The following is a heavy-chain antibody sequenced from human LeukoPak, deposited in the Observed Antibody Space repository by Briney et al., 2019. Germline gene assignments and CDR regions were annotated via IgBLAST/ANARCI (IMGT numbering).Heavy chain of an antibody. CDR3: ARASGIAVSGFDY. CDR2: ISSSGSTI. CDR1: GFTFSSYE. J-gene: IGHJ4*02. V-gene: IGHV3-48*03. Sequence: GGSLRLSCAASGFTFSSYEMNWVRQAPGKGLEWVSYISSSGSTIYYADSVKGRFTISRDNAKNSLYLQMSSLRAEDTAVYYCARASGIAVSGFDYWGQGTLVTVSS. D-gene: IGHD6-19*01.